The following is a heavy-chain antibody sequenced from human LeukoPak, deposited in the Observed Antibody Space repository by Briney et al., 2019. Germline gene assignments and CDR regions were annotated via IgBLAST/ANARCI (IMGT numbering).Heavy chain of an antibody. CDR1: GFTFSSYE. V-gene: IGHV3-48*03. D-gene: IGHD5-18*01. CDR3: ARVRRGYSYGYPAFDI. Sequence: GGSLRLSCAASGFTFSSYEMNWVRQAPGKGLEWVSYISSSGSTIYYADSVKGRFTISRDNAKNSLYLQMNSLRAEDTAVYYCARVRRGYSYGYPAFDIWGQGTMVTVSS. J-gene: IGHJ3*02. CDR2: ISSSGSTI.